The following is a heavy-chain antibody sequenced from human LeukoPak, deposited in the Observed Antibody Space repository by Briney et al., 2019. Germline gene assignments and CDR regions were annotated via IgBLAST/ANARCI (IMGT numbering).Heavy chain of an antibody. D-gene: IGHD3-22*01. J-gene: IGHJ4*02. CDR3: ARFGDYDSSGYFDY. Sequence: GGSLRLPCAASGFTFSSYWMIWVPQAPGKGLECVPNIRQEESEKFNVASVRGRFTITRDNAKNSLYLQMNSLRREDRAVYYCARFGDYDSSGYFDYWGQGTLVTVSS. CDR2: IRQEESEK. V-gene: IGHV3-7*01. CDR1: GFTFSSYW.